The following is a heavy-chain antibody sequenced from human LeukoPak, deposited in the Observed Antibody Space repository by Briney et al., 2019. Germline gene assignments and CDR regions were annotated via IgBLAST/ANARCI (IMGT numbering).Heavy chain of an antibody. CDR1: GFTFSSYG. J-gene: IGHJ4*02. Sequence: PGRSLRLSCAASGFTFSSYGMYWVRQAPGKGLEWVAVIWYDGSHKYYADSVKGRFTISRDNSKNTLYLQMNSLRAEDTAVYYCVKDLVNFDYWGQGTLVTVSS. V-gene: IGHV3-33*06. CDR2: IWYDGSHK. D-gene: IGHD1-26*01. CDR3: VKDLVNFDY.